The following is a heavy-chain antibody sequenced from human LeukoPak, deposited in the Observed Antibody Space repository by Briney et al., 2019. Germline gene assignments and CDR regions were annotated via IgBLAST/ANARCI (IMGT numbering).Heavy chain of an antibody. D-gene: IGHD6-19*01. Sequence: GGSLRLSCAASGFTFSSYGMHWVRQAPGKGLEWVAFIRYDGSNKYYADSVKGRFTISRDNSKNTLYLQMNSLRAEDTAVYYCAKDKAGYSSGWYPDYWGQGTLVTVSS. CDR2: IRYDGSNK. J-gene: IGHJ4*02. CDR1: GFTFSSYG. CDR3: AKDKAGYSSGWYPDY. V-gene: IGHV3-30*02.